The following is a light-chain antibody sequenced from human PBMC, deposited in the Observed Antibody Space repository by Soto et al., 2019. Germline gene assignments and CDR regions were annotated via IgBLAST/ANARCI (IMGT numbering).Light chain of an antibody. CDR3: QQYGSSPT. Sequence: EVLLTQSPGTLSFTPGERATLSCRASQSVSSSYLAWYQQKPGQAPRLLIYGASSRATGIPDRFSGSGSGTDFTLTISRLEPEDFAVYYCQQYGSSPTFGQGTRLEIK. V-gene: IGKV3-20*01. J-gene: IGKJ5*01. CDR1: QSVSSSY. CDR2: GAS.